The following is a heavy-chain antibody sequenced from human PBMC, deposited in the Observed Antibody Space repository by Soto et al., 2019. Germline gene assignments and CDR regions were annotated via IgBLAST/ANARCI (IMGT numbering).Heavy chain of an antibody. J-gene: IGHJ6*02. CDR2: ISGSGGST. CDR3: ARDRWFGDGTNYGTDV. D-gene: IGHD3-10*01. V-gene: IGHV3-23*01. CDR1: GFTFSSYA. Sequence: GGSLRLSCAASGFTFSSYAMSWVRQAPGKGLEWVSAISGSGGSTYYADSVKGRFTISRDNSKNTLYLQMNSLRAEDTAVYYCARDRWFGDGTNYGTDVRGQGPTVTVSS.